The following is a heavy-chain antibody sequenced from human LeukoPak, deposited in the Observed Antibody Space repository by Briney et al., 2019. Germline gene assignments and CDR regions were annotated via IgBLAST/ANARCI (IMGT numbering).Heavy chain of an antibody. CDR3: ARVSSSDIDY. CDR2: ISSSNRYI. CDR1: GFTFITYT. Sequence: GGSLRLSCAASGFTFITYTMNWVRQAPGKGLEWVSSISSSNRYIYYADSVKGRFTISRDNAKNSLFLQMNNLRAEDTAVYYCARVSSSDIDYWGQGTLVTVSS. J-gene: IGHJ4*02. V-gene: IGHV3-21*04. D-gene: IGHD6-19*01.